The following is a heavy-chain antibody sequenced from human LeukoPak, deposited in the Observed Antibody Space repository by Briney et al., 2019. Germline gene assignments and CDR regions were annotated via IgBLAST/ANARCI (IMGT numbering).Heavy chain of an antibody. CDR3: GRDYEERATDY. Sequence: PGGSLRLSCAASGFTFSTYSMTWVRQAPGKGLEWISYISSSSSIINYAESVRGRFTISRDNAKNILYLQMNSLRAEDTAVYYCGRDYEERATDYWGQGTLVTVSS. CDR1: GFTFSTYS. J-gene: IGHJ4*02. V-gene: IGHV3-48*04. D-gene: IGHD5-24*01. CDR2: ISSSSSII.